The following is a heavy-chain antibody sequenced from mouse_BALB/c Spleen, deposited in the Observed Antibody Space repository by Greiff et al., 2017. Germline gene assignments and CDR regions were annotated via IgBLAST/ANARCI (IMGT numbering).Heavy chain of an antibody. CDR2: IYPGDGDT. CDR1: GYAFSSYW. Sequence: VQLQQSGAELVRPGSSVKISCKASGYAFSSYWMNWVKQRPGQGLEWIGQIYPGDGDTNYNGKYKGKATLTADKSSSTAYMQLSSLTSEDSAVYFCARGLDFDYWGQGTTLTVSS. CDR3: ARGLDFDY. V-gene: IGHV1-80*01. J-gene: IGHJ2*01. D-gene: IGHD4-1*01.